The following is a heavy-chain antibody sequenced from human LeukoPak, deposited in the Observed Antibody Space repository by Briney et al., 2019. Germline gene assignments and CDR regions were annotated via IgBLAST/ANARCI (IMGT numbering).Heavy chain of an antibody. Sequence: SETLSLTCTVSGGSISSYYWSWIRQPPGKGLEWIGYIYYSGSTNYNPSLKSRVTISVDTSKNQFSLKLSSVTAADTAVYYCASSYYYGSGSYLDGPWGQGTLVTVSS. CDR1: GGSISSYY. D-gene: IGHD3-10*01. CDR2: IYYSGST. CDR3: ASSYYYGSGSYLDGP. V-gene: IGHV4-59*12. J-gene: IGHJ5*02.